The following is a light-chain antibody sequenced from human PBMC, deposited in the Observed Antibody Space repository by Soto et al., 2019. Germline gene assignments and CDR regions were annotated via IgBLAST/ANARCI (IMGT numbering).Light chain of an antibody. CDR3: LLAYTGAWV. CDR2: ASN. J-gene: IGLJ3*02. CDR1: TGPVTSSHY. Sequence: QAVVTQEPSLTVSPGGTVTLTCGSSTGPVTSSHYPYWFQQKPGQAPRTLIYASNIKHSWTPARFSGSLLGGKAALTLLGAQPEDEADYYCLLAYTGAWVFGGGTKVTVL. V-gene: IGLV7-46*02.